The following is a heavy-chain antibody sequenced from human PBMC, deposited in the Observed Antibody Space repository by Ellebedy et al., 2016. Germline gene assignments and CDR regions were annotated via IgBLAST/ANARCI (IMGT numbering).Heavy chain of an antibody. CDR2: IYYSGST. CDR3: ARIAVAGGVVDY. D-gene: IGHD6-19*01. V-gene: IGHV4-31*02. Sequence: SWVRQHPGKGLEWIGYIYYSGSTYYNPSLKSRVTISVDTSKNQFSLKLSSVTAADTAVYYCARIAVAGGVVDYWGQGTLVTVSS. J-gene: IGHJ4*02.